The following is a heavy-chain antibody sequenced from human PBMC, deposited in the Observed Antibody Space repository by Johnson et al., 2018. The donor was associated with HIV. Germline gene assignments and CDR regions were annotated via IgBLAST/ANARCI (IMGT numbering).Heavy chain of an antibody. J-gene: IGHJ3*02. V-gene: IGHV3-11*04. D-gene: IGHD5-18*01. CDR3: ARGVRNSYGYLLGTFDI. Sequence: QVQLVESGGGLVQPGGSLRLSCAASGFTFSDYYMSWIRQAPGKGLEWVSYISRSGSTIYYADSVKGRITISRDNAKKSLYLQMNSLRAEDTAVYYCARGVRNSYGYLLGTFDIWGQGTMVTVSS. CDR2: ISRSGSTI. CDR1: GFTFSDYY.